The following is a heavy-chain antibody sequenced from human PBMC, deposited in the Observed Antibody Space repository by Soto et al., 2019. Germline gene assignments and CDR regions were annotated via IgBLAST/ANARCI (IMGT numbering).Heavy chain of an antibody. Sequence: QVQLVESGGGVVQPGRSLRLSCAASGFTFSGYAMHWVRQAPGKGLEWVAVILYDESKKYYADSVKGRFTISRDNSKNTLHPQKNRLRGEDTAVYYWAIAHASGWSPVDYWGQGTLVTVSS. CDR2: ILYDESKK. CDR3: AIAHASGWSPVDY. D-gene: IGHD6-19*01. V-gene: IGHV3-30-3*01. J-gene: IGHJ4*02. CDR1: GFTFSGYA.